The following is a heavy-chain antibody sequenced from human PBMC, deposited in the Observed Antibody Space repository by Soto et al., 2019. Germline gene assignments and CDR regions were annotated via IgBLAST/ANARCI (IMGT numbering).Heavy chain of an antibody. CDR1: GFTFNTYA. CDR2: IGGSGVTT. D-gene: IGHD5-18*01. CDR3: GRGYRYGKNYHYGMDV. J-gene: IGHJ6*02. Sequence: EVQLLESGGGLVQPGGSLRLSCAVSGFTFNTYAMNWVRQAPGKGLEWVSGIGGSGVTTYYADSVKGRFAISRDNSKNTLYLQMNRLRVEDTAVYYCGRGYRYGKNYHYGMDVWGQGTTVTVSS. V-gene: IGHV3-23*01.